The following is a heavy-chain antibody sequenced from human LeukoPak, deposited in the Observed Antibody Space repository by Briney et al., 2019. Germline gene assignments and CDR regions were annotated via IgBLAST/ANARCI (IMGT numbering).Heavy chain of an antibody. CDR2: INPSGGSA. CDR1: VYTFTNYY. CDR3: ARAVVPTAISAYYFDY. V-gene: IGHV1-46*01. D-gene: IGHD2-2*01. J-gene: IGHJ4*02. Sequence: ASVKVSCKTSVYTFTNYYIHWVRQAPGQGLEWMGIINPSGGSASYAQKFQGRITMTRETSTSTVYMELTSLRFEDTAVYYCARAVVPTAISAYYFDYWGQGTLVTVSS.